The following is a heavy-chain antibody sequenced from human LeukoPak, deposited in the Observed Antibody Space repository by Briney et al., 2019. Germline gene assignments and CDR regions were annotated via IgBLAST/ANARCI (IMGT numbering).Heavy chain of an antibody. J-gene: IGHJ6*03. CDR3: ARVGGDYSYYYMDG. CDR2: VHYSGTT. CDR1: DGSITNYD. V-gene: IGHV4-59*12. Sequence: SETLSLTCTVSDGSITNYDWSWVRQPPGKGLEFIGHVHYSGTTNYNPSLRSRVTISVDTSKNQISLKLSSMTAADTAVYYCARVGGDYSYYYMDGWGKGTSVTVSS. D-gene: IGHD2-21*01.